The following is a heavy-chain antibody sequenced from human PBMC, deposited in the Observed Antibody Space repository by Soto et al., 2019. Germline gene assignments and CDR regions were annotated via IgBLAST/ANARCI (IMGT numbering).Heavy chain of an antibody. CDR1: GYPISSGYY. Sequence: SETLSLTCSVSGYPISSGYYWGCIRQPPGKGLEWIGIIHHSGSTYYNPSLRSRITISVDTSKNQFSLKMPSVTAADTAVYYCARSSGYVPGGYWGQGILVTVSS. D-gene: IGHD5-12*01. CDR2: IHHSGST. J-gene: IGHJ4*02. V-gene: IGHV4-38-2*01. CDR3: ARSSGYVPGGY.